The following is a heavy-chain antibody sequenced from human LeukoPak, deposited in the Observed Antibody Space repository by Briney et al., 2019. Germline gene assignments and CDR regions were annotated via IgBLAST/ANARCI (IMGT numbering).Heavy chain of an antibody. Sequence: GGSLRLSCAASGFTFSSYAMSWVRQAPGKGLEWVSSISGSGGSTYYADSVKGRFTISRDNSKNTLYLQMNSLRAEDTAVYYCAKVDSIPYCSGGSCFLQGYFDLWGRGTLVTVSS. CDR2: ISGSGGST. J-gene: IGHJ2*01. D-gene: IGHD2-15*01. CDR1: GFTFSSYA. CDR3: AKVDSIPYCSGGSCFLQGYFDL. V-gene: IGHV3-23*01.